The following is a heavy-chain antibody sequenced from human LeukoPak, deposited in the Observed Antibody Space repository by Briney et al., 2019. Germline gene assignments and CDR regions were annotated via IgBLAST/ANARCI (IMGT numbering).Heavy chain of an antibody. D-gene: IGHD3-3*01. CDR3: ARDYDFWSGYQTNYFDY. V-gene: IGHV3-21*01. J-gene: IGHJ4*02. CDR2: ISSSSSYI. CDR1: GFTFSSYW. Sequence: GGSLRLSCAASGFTFSSYWMSWVRRAPGKGLEWVSSISSSSSYIYYADSVKGRFTISRDNAKNSLYLQMNSLRAEDTAVYYCARDYDFWSGYQTNYFDYWGQGTLVTVSS.